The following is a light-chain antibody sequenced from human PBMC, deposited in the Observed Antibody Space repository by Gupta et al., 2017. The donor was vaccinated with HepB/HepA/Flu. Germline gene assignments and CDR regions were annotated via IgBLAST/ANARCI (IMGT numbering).Light chain of an antibody. J-gene: IGKJ2*01. Sequence: AIRLTPSPSSFSASTGDRVTITCRTSQGISSYLAWYQQKPGKAPKLLIYAASTLQSGVPSRFSGSGSGTDFTLTISCLQSEDFATYYCQQDYSYPYTFGQGTKLEIK. CDR2: AAS. CDR3: QQDYSYPYT. V-gene: IGKV1-8*01. CDR1: QGISSY.